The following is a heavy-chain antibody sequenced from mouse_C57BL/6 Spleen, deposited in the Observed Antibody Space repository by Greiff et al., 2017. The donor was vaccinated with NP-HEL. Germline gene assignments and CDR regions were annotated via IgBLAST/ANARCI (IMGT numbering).Heavy chain of an antibody. J-gene: IGHJ2*01. V-gene: IGHV5-6*01. D-gene: IGHD2-1*01. CDR3: ASLLDYFDY. CDR1: GFTFSSYG. Sequence: EVMLVESGGDLVKPGGSLKLSCAASGFTFSSYGMSWVRQTPDKRLEWVATISSGGSYTYYPDSVKGRFTISRDNAKNTLYLQMSSLKSEDTAMYYCASLLDYFDYWGQGTTLTVSS. CDR2: ISSGGSYT.